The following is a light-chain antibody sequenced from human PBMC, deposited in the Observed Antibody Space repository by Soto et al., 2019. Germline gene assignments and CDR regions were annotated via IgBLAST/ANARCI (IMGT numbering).Light chain of an antibody. V-gene: IGLV2-14*03. CDR3: ASYASIGTVV. J-gene: IGLJ7*01. CDR2: SVT. Sequence: QSVLTQPASVSGSPGQSITISCSGTSSDVGSNKYVSWYQQHPGKVPKLIIYSVTNRPLGVSDRFSGSKSGNTASLTISGLQAEDEADFYCASYASIGTVVFGGGTQLTVL. CDR1: SSDVGSNKY.